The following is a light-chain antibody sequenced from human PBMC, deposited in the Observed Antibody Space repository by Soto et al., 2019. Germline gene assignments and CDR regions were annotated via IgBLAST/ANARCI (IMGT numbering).Light chain of an antibody. V-gene: IGKV1-39*01. CDR2: AAS. Sequence: DIQMTQSPSSLSASVGDRVTITCRASQSISSYLNWYQQKPGKAPKLLIYAASNLQSGVPSRFSGSRSWTDFYITISSLQPEDVATYYCQQSYSNPPWTFGQGTKVEIK. J-gene: IGKJ1*01. CDR1: QSISSY. CDR3: QQSYSNPPWT.